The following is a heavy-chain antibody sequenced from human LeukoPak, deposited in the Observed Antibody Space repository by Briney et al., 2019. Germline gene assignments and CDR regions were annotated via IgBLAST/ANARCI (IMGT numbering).Heavy chain of an antibody. D-gene: IGHD6-6*01. Sequence: SETLSLTCTVSGGSISSSSYYWGWIRQPPGKGLEWIGSIYYSGSTYYNPSLKSRVTISVDTSKNQFSLKLSSVTAADTAVYYCPSCSSSTADYWGQGTLVTVSS. V-gene: IGHV4-39*01. CDR1: GGSISSSSYY. CDR3: PSCSSSTADY. J-gene: IGHJ4*02. CDR2: IYYSGST.